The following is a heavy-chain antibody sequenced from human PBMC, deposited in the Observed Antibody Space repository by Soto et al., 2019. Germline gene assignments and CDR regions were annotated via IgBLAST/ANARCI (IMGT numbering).Heavy chain of an antibody. CDR3: ARARYHLLHPYYYGMDV. Sequence: QVQLQESGPGLVKPSETLSLTCTVSGGYISSYYWSWIRKSPGKGREWIGYIPFSGSTKSNPSLKSRVTISVDTSRKQVSLKLSSVTAADSAVYFCARARYHLLHPYYYGMDVWGQGTTVTVSS. CDR2: IPFSGST. CDR1: GGYISSYY. V-gene: IGHV4-59*01. D-gene: IGHD2-2*01. J-gene: IGHJ6*02.